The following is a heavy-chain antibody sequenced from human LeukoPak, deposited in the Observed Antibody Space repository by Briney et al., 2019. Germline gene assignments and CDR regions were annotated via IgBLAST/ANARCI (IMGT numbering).Heavy chain of an antibody. CDR3: ARAKPKNMVRGLIMRRESRYYFDY. CDR1: GFTFSNTA. J-gene: IGHJ4*02. D-gene: IGHD3-10*01. Sequence: GGSLRLSCAASGFTFSNTAMSWVRQAPGKGLEWLSIISGSGLNAYYADSVKGRFTISRDNSKSTLFLQMNSLRAEDTAVYYCARAKPKNMVRGLIMRRESRYYFDYWGQGTLVTVSS. CDR2: ISGSGLNA. V-gene: IGHV3-23*01.